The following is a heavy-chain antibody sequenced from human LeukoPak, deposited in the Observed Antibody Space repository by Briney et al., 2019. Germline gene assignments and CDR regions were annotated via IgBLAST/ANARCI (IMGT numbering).Heavy chain of an antibody. V-gene: IGHV1-8*02. D-gene: IGHD1-14*01. CDR1: GYRFTSYD. Sequence: GASVRVSCKASGYRFTSYDISWVRQAPGQGLGWMGWVNPESGKTGYVQSFQGRLNITRDTSANTAFLDLNNLRSDDTAVYYCARGRSREMDVWGEGTTVIVSS. J-gene: IGHJ6*04. CDR3: ARGRSREMDV. CDR2: VNPESGKT.